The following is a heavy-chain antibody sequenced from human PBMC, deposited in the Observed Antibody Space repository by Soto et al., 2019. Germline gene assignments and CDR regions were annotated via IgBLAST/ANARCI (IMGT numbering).Heavy chain of an antibody. CDR2: IYWSGTT. Sequence: QVRLQESGPGLVKPSQTLSLTCSVSGASITSGGYYWTWIRQHPRRGLEWIGYIYWSGTTYYNPSLTTRIAISADTSQNHFSLTMTSVNAAGTGVYSGARGSADVGKALDFWGQGTLVTV. CDR1: GASITSGGYY. J-gene: IGHJ4*02. CDR3: ARGSADVGKALDF. V-gene: IGHV4-31*03.